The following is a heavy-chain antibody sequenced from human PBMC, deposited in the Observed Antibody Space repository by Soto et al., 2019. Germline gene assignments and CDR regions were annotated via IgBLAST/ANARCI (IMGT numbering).Heavy chain of an antibody. CDR1: GYTFTSYG. J-gene: IGHJ6*03. CDR3: ARVREGSQSAPEDSYYYCYMDV. Sequence: QVQLVQSGAEVKKPGASVKVSCKASGYTFTSYGISWVRQAPGQGLEWMGWISASNGNTNYAQKLQGRVSMTAGTARSTAYMELMSLRSDDTAVYYCARVREGSQSAPEDSYYYCYMDVWGEGTTVTVSS. V-gene: IGHV1-18*01. CDR2: ISASNGNT. D-gene: IGHD1-26*01.